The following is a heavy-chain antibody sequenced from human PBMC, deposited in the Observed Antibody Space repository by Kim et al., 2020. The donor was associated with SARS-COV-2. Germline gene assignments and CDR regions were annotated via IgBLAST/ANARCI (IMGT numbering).Heavy chain of an antibody. J-gene: IGHJ2*01. CDR3: ARGHYDILTGYYKSHW. Sequence: SETLSLTCTVSGGSISSGSYYWGWIRQPPGKGLEWIGSIYYSGSTYYNPSLKSRVAISVDTSKNQFSLKLSSVTAADTAVYYCARGHYDILTGYYKSHW. V-gene: IGHV4-39*01. CDR1: GGSISSGSYY. CDR2: IYYSGST. D-gene: IGHD3-9*01.